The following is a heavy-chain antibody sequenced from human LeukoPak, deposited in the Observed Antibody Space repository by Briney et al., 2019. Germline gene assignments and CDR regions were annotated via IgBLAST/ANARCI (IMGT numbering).Heavy chain of an antibody. V-gene: IGHV1-18*01. CDR2: ISAYNGNT. CDR3: ARVVDIWGVVTAVNWFDP. D-gene: IGHD2-21*02. Sequence: ASVKVSCKASGYTFTSYGIGWVRQAPGQGLEWMGWISAYNGNTNYAQKLQGRVTMTTDTSTSTAYMELRSLRSDDTAVYYCARVVDIWGVVTAVNWFDPWGQGTLVTVSS. CDR1: GYTFTSYG. J-gene: IGHJ5*02.